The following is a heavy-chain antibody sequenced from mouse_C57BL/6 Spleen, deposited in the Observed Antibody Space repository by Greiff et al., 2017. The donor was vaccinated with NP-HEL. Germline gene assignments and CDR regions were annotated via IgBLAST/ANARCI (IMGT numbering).Heavy chain of an antibody. Sequence: EVQLQQSGPELVKPGASVKISCKASGYTFTDYYMNWVKQSHGKSLEWIGDINPNNGGTSYNQKFKGKATLTVDKSSITAYMELRSLTSEDSAVYYCARSGYDGYPFAYWGQGTLVTVSA. CDR2: INPNNGGT. D-gene: IGHD2-3*01. CDR1: GYTFTDYY. J-gene: IGHJ3*01. V-gene: IGHV1-26*01. CDR3: ARSGYDGYPFAY.